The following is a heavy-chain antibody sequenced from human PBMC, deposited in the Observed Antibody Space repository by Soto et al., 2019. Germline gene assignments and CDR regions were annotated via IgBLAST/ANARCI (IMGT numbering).Heavy chain of an antibody. V-gene: IGHV3-30*04. CDR2: ISYDGSNK. J-gene: IGHJ3*01. Sequence: GGSLRLSCAASGFTFSSYAMHWVRQAQGKGMEWVAVISYDGSNKYYADSVKGRFTISRDNSKNTLYLQMNSLRAEDTAVYYCARADSSGDYWGAFDVWGQGTMVTVSS. D-gene: IGHD3-22*01. CDR1: GFTFSSYA. CDR3: ARADSSGDYWGAFDV.